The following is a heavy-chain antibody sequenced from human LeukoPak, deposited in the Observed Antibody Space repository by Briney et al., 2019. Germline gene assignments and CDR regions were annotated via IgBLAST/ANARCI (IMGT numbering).Heavy chain of an antibody. CDR3: AGGSGYNNWFDP. J-gene: IGHJ5*02. V-gene: IGHV4-39*07. CDR2: IYYSGST. D-gene: IGHD3-3*01. CDR1: GGSISSSSYY. Sequence: SETLSLTCTVSGGSISSSSYYWGWIRQPPGKGLEWIGSIYYSGSTYYNPSLKSRVTISVDRSKNQFSLKLSSVTAADTAVYYCAGGSGYNNWFDPWGQGTLVTVSS.